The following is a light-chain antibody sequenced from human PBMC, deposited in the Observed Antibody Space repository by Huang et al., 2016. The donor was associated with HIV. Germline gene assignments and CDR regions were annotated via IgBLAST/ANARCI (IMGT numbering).Light chain of an antibody. J-gene: IGKJ1*01. CDR3: LQYYSVPQT. CDR1: QRVLYSLSKQNY. V-gene: IGKV4-1*01. CDR2: WAT. Sequence: DIVMTQSPDSLAVSPGERATINCKSSQRVLYSLSKQNYLAWFQQKPGRPPKLLIYWATTRESGVPDRFSGSGSGTDFTLTINNLQAEDVAGYFCLQYYSVPQTFGHGTKVEIK.